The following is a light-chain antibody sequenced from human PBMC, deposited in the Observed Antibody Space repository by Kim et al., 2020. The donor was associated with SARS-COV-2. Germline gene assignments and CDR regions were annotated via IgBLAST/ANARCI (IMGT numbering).Light chain of an antibody. Sequence: SYELTQPLSVSVALGQTARITCGGNNIGSKNVHWYQHKPGQAPVLVIYRDSNRPSGIPERFSGSSSGNTATLTISRAQAGDEADYYCQVWDSSTEEFGGGTQLTVL. J-gene: IGLJ3*02. V-gene: IGLV3-9*01. CDR2: RDS. CDR3: QVWDSSTEE. CDR1: NIGSKN.